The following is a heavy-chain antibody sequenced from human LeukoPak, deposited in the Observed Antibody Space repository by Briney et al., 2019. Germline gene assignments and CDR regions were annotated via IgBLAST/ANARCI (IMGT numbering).Heavy chain of an antibody. D-gene: IGHD3-10*01. CDR3: ATDLFSRRMSYYGSGSYFAY. J-gene: IGHJ4*02. V-gene: IGHV1-18*01. Sequence: ASVKVSCKASGYTFTSYGISWVRQAPGQGLEWMGWISGYNGNTKYAQKLQGRVTITTDTSTSTAYMELRSLRSDDTAVYYCATDLFSRRMSYYGSGSYFAYWGQGTLVTVSS. CDR1: GYTFTSYG. CDR2: ISGYNGNT.